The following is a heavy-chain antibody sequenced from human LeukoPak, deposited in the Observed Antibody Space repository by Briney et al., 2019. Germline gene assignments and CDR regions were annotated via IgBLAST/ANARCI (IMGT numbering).Heavy chain of an antibody. J-gene: IGHJ4*02. V-gene: IGHV3-7*01. D-gene: IGHD6-6*01. CDR1: GLTFSSDW. Sequence: GGSLRLSCAASGLTFSSDWMSWVRQAPGKGLEWVANIKQDGSEKYYVDAVKGRFTISRDNAKNSLYLQMNSLRAEDTAVYYCAKDPGAIAARASDYWGQGTLVTVSS. CDR3: AKDPGAIAARASDY. CDR2: IKQDGSEK.